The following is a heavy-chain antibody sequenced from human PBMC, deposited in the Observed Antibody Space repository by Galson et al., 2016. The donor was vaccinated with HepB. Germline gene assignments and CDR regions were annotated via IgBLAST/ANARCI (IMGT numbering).Heavy chain of an antibody. Sequence: SETLSLTCAVYGETFSESFWSWIRQTPGKGLDWIGEIDDNGSTYFNPSLGSRATISADTSRNQFSLELRSVTAADTAVYYCARIGCSHSCFDSWGQGSLVIVSS. CDR1: GETFSESF. V-gene: IGHV4-34*01. D-gene: IGHD2-15*01. J-gene: IGHJ4*02. CDR3: ARIGCSHSCFDS. CDR2: IDDNGST.